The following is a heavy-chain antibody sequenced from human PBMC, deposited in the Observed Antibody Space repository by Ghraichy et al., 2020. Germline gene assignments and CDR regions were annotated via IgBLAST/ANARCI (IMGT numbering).Heavy chain of an antibody. Sequence: GGSLRLSCAGSGFSFNDYIINWVRQAPGKGLEWVSSISSSGDFRYYVASVKGRFTISRDYAKNSVSLEMDSLRVEDTALYYCARVVGIAPAGPLDFWGQGTLVTVAS. D-gene: IGHD2-21*01. J-gene: IGHJ4*02. CDR3: ARVVGIAPAGPLDF. CDR1: GFSFNDYI. V-gene: IGHV3-21*01. CDR2: ISSSGDFR.